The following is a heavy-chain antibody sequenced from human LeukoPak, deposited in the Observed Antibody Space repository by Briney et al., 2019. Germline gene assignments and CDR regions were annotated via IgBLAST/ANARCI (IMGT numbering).Heavy chain of an antibody. V-gene: IGHV1-69*05. Sequence: GASVKVSCKASGGTFSSYAISWVRQAPGQGLEWMGGIIPIFGTANYAQKFQGRVTITTDESTSTAYMELSSLRSEDTAVYYCARSPVRWLPFDYWGQGTLVTVS. D-gene: IGHD5-24*01. J-gene: IGHJ4*02. CDR2: IIPIFGTA. CDR3: ARSPVRWLPFDY. CDR1: GGTFSSYA.